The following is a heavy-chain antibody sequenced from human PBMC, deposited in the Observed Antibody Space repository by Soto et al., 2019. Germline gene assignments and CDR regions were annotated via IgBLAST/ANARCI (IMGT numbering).Heavy chain of an antibody. J-gene: IGHJ6*02. CDR1: GYRLTSNA. CDR3: ARCLGYSYGYCDGEAYYYYGLDV. V-gene: IGHV1-3*01. Sequence: PAKPTCKACGYRLTSNAMHWVRQSTEQRLEWIGWINAGNGNTKYSQKFQGRVTITRATSVSTAYMELSSLRSEDTAAYYCARCLGYSYGYCDGEAYYYYGLDVSGQATTVTVPS. D-gene: IGHD5-18*01. CDR2: INAGNGNT.